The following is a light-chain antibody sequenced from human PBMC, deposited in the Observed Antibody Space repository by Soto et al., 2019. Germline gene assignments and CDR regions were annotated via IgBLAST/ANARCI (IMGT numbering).Light chain of an antibody. CDR3: SSYTTSHTLV. CDR1: SSDVGASDF. Sequence: QSVLTQPASVSESPGQSITISCTGTSSDVGASDFVSWYQQHPGKAPELIIYEISNRPSGVSSRFSGSKSGNTASLTISGLQAEDESDYYCSSYTTSHTLVFGGGTK. J-gene: IGLJ2*01. V-gene: IGLV2-14*01. CDR2: EIS.